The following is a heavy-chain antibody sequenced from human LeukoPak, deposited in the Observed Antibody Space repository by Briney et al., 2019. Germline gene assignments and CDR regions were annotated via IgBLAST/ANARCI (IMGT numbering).Heavy chain of an antibody. D-gene: IGHD6-19*01. CDR3: ARAAGYSSGRPYDY. CDR2: IWHDGSNK. V-gene: IGHV3-33*01. CDR1: GFTFSSYG. Sequence: GGSLRLSCAASGFTFSSYGIHWVRQAPGKGLEWVAVIWHDGSNKYYADSVKGRFTISRDNPNNTLYLQMNSLRAEDTAVYYCARAAGYSSGRPYDYWGQGTLVTVSS. J-gene: IGHJ4*02.